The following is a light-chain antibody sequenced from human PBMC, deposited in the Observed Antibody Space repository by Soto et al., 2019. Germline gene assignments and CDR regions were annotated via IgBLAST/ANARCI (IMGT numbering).Light chain of an antibody. CDR3: TSYAGSNNFEV. CDR1: NSDIGIYNY. CDR2: EVS. J-gene: IGLJ1*01. Sequence: QSVLTQPASVSGSPGQSITISCTGTNSDIGIYNYVSWYQQHPGKAPKLVICEVSNRPSGVSSRFSGSKSGNTASLTISGLRAEDEADYYCTSYAGSNNFEVFGTGTKVTVL. V-gene: IGLV2-14*01.